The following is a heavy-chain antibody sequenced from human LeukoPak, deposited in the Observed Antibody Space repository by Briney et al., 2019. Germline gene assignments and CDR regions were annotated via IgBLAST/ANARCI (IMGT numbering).Heavy chain of an antibody. CDR3: AKPSGILLITNPQS. CDR2: IRGSGDYT. D-gene: IGHD1-26*01. Sequence: PGGSLRLSCAASGFTFSTYAMSWVRQAPGKGLEWVAGIRGSGDYTYYADSVKGRFTISRDNSKNKLYLQMNSLRAEDTAVYYCAKPSGILLITNPQSWGQGNLVTVSS. V-gene: IGHV3-23*01. J-gene: IGHJ5*02. CDR1: GFTFSTYA.